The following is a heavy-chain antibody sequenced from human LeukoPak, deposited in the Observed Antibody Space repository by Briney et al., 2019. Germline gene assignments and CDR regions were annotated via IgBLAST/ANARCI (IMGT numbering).Heavy chain of an antibody. Sequence: SETLSLTCTVSGGSISSSSYYWGWIRQPPGKGLEWIGSIYYSGSTYYNPSLKSRVTISVDTSKNQFSLKLSSVTAADTAVYYCARAANDYVWGSYRYFDYWGQGTLVTVSS. D-gene: IGHD3-16*02. CDR1: GGSISSSSYY. V-gene: IGHV4-39*07. CDR2: IYYSGST. CDR3: ARAANDYVWGSYRYFDY. J-gene: IGHJ4*02.